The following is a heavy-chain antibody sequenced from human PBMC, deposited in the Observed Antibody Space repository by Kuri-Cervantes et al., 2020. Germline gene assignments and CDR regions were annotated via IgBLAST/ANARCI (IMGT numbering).Heavy chain of an antibody. J-gene: IGHJ4*02. CDR2: ISSSGSTI. CDR1: GFTFSDYY. V-gene: IGHV3-11*01. D-gene: IGHD2-15*01. CDR3: ARGYCSGGSCYSGENLFDY. Sequence: GESLKISCAASGFTFSDYYMSWIRQAPGKGLEWVSYISSSGSTIYYADSVKGRFTISRDNAKNSLYLQMNSLRAEDTALYHCARGYCSGGSCYSGENLFDYWGQGTLVTVSS.